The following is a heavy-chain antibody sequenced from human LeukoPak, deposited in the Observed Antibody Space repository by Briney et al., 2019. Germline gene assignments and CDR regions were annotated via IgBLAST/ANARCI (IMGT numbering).Heavy chain of an antibody. J-gene: IGHJ4*02. D-gene: IGHD3/OR15-3a*01. Sequence: PGGSLRLSCAASGFTFSSYWMTWVRQAPGEGLEWVANIAQDESEIYYVDSVRGRFTISRDNARDSLYLQMNSLRAEDTALYYCSRDLGTGRPHDFWGQGTLVTVSS. CDR2: IAQDESEI. V-gene: IGHV3-7*01. CDR1: GFTFSSYW. CDR3: SRDLGTGRPHDF.